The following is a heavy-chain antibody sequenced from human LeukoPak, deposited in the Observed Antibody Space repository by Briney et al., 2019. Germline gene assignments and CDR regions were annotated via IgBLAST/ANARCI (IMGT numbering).Heavy chain of an antibody. J-gene: IGHJ4*02. CDR1: GFTFSSYS. CDR3: ASGIWSGYPYFDY. D-gene: IGHD3-3*01. V-gene: IGHV3-21*01. Sequence: PGGSLRLSCAASGFTFSSYSMNWVRQAPGKGLEWVSSISSSSSYIYYADSVKGRFTIPRDNAKNSLYLQMNSLRAEDTAVYYCASGIWSGYPYFDYWGQGTLVTVSS. CDR2: ISSSSSYI.